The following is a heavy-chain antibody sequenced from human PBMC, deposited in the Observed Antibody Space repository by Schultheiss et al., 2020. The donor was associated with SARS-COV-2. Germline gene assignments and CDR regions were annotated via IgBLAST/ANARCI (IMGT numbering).Heavy chain of an antibody. J-gene: IGHJ6*02. Sequence: GESLKISCAASGFTFSSYGMHWVRQAPGKGLEWVAVISYDGSNKYYADSVKGRFTISRDNSKNTLYLQMNSLRAEDTAVYYCAKGSGQQLWYYYYGMDVWGQGTTVTVSS. D-gene: IGHD6-13*01. CDR2: ISYDGSNK. V-gene: IGHV3-30*18. CDR1: GFTFSSYG. CDR3: AKGSGQQLWYYYYGMDV.